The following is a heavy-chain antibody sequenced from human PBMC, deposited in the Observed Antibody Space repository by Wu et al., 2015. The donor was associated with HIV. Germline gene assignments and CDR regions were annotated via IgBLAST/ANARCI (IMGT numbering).Heavy chain of an antibody. J-gene: IGHJ4*02. V-gene: IGHV1-24*01. CDR2: FDPDDGRT. D-gene: IGHD5-18*01. CDR3: AGGGGRTSMDPFDF. CDR1: GHTLAELS. Sequence: QVQLLQSGAEVKKPGASVKVSCKIPGHTLAELSLHWVRQARGRGFEWMGGFDPDDGRTIYAQKFQGRVTITADESTSTAYMDVSSLRSDDTAVYYCAGGGGRTSMDPFDFWGQGTLVTVSS.